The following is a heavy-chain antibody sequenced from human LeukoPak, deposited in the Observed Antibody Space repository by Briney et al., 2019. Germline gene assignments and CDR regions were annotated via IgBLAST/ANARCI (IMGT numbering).Heavy chain of an antibody. CDR2: ISWNSGSI. CDR1: GFTFDDYA. Sequence: PGGSLRLSCAASGFTFDDYAMHWVRQAPGKGLEWVSGISWNSGSIGYADSVKGRFTISRDNTKNSLYLQMNSLRAEDTALYYCAKDTYSSSWPDAFDIWGQGTMVTVSS. V-gene: IGHV3-9*01. D-gene: IGHD6-13*01. CDR3: AKDTYSSSWPDAFDI. J-gene: IGHJ3*02.